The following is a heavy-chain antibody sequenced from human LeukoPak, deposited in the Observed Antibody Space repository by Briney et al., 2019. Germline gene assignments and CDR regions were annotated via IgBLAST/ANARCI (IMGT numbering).Heavy chain of an antibody. CDR2: INHSGST. J-gene: IGHJ6*03. V-gene: IGHV4-34*01. CDR1: GGSFSGYY. D-gene: IGHD5-18*01. Sequence: SETLSLTCAVYGGSFSGYYWSWIRQPPGKGLEWIGEINHSGSTNYNPSLKSRVTISVDTSKNQFSLKLSSVTAADTAVYYCAREGYSYRYYYYYYYMDVWGKGTTVTVSS. CDR3: AREGYSYRYYYYYYYMDV.